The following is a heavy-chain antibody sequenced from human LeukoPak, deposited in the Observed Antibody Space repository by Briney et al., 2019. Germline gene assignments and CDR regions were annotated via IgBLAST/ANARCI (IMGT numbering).Heavy chain of an antibody. CDR2: INGDGSST. V-gene: IGHV3-74*01. J-gene: IGHJ6*02. CDR3: ARLRDSSSPRYYYYGLDV. D-gene: IGHD6-13*01. CDR1: GFTFSSYW. Sequence: GGSLRLSCAASGFTFSSYWIHWVRQAPGKGLVWVSRINGDGSSTNYADSVKGRFTISRDNAKNTLYLHMNSLRAEDTAVYYCARLRDSSSPRYYYYGLDVWGQGTTVTVSS.